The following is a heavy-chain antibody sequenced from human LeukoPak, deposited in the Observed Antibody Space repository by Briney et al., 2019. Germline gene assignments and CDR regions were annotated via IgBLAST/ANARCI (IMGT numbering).Heavy chain of an antibody. J-gene: IGHJ4*02. CDR2: IRQDGSEK. CDR1: EFTFSRYW. CDR3: ARDFSWTGGYFDY. Sequence: GGSLRLSCVASEFTFSRYWMSWVRQAPGKGLEWVANIRQDGSEKYYVDSAKGRFTISRDNAKNSLYLQMNSLRAEDTAVYYCARDFSWTGGYFDYWGQGTLVTVSS. D-gene: IGHD1-14*01. V-gene: IGHV3-7*01.